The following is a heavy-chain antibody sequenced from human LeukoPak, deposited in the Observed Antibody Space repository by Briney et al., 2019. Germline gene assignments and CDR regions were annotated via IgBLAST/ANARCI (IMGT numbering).Heavy chain of an antibody. CDR2: INHSGTT. D-gene: IGHD3-16*02. J-gene: IGHJ4*02. CDR3: ASHYSSGSYRYTGSFDS. CDR1: GGSFSDYY. Sequence: PSETLSLTCAVYGGSFSDYYWSWIRQPPGKGLEWIGEINHSGTTNYSPSLKSRVSISVDTSKNQFSLKLNSDTAADAAMYYCASHYSSGSYRYTGSFDSWGQGMLVNVSS. V-gene: IGHV4-34*01.